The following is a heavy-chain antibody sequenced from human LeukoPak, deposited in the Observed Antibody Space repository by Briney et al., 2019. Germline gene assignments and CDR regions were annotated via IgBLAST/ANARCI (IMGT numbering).Heavy chain of an antibody. V-gene: IGHV4-59*01. J-gene: IGHJ4*02. D-gene: IGHD5-18*01. CDR3: ARVRGYSYDSSDFDY. CDR2: IYYSGNT. CDR1: GDSISYYY. Sequence: PSETLSLTCTVSGDSISYYYWSWIRQPPGRGLEWIGKIYYSGNTNYNPSLKSRVTISVDTSKNQFSLKLSSVTAADTAVYYCARVRGYSYDSSDFDYWGQGTLVTVSS.